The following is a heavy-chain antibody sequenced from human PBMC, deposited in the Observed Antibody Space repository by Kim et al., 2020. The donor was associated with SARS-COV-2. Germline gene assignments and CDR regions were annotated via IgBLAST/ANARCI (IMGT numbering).Heavy chain of an antibody. V-gene: IGHV1-69*04. CDR3: TRVIVDDYGDYLYFFYGMDV. CDR1: GGTFRSFA. Sequence: SVKVSCKASGGTFRSFAINWVRQAPGQGLEWMGRIIPILGIPNYAQKFQGIVTMTADKSTSTADMELSGLTSEDTGVYYCTRVIVDDYGDYLYFFYGMDVCGQGTTVTVCS. CDR2: IIPILGIP. J-gene: IGHJ6*02. D-gene: IGHD4-17*01.